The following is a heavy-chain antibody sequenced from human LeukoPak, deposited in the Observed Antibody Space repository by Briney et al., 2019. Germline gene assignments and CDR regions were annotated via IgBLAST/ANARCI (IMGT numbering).Heavy chain of an antibody. CDR3: ARVYWSYYYYMDV. J-gene: IGHJ6*03. CDR1: GYSISSGYY. Sequence: SETLSLTRTVSGYSISSGYYWGWIRQPPGKGLEWIGSIYHSGSTYYNPSLKSRVTTSIDTSKNQFSLKLSSVTAADTAVYYCARVYWSYYYYMDVWGKGTTVTVSS. V-gene: IGHV4-38-2*02. D-gene: IGHD2-8*02. CDR2: IYHSGST.